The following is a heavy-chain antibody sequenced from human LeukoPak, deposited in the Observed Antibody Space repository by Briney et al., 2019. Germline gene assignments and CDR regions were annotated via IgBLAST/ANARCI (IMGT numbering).Heavy chain of an antibody. CDR2: IYTSGST. D-gene: IGHD6-19*01. V-gene: IGHV4-4*07. Sequence: PSETLSLTCTVSGGSISSYYWSWIRQPAGKGLEWIGRIYTSGSTNYNPSLKSRVTMSVDTSKNQFSLKLSSVTAADTAVYYCAREMGIAVAGTRWFDYWGQGTLVTVSS. J-gene: IGHJ5*01. CDR3: AREMGIAVAGTRWFDY. CDR1: GGSISSYY.